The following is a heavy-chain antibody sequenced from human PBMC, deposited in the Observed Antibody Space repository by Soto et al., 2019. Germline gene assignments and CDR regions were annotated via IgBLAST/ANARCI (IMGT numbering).Heavy chain of an antibody. V-gene: IGHV6-1*01. CDR3: ARAGQQLGPRSWFDP. J-gene: IGHJ5*02. Sequence: SQTLSLTCAISGDSLSSNSAAWNSIGQSPSRGLEWLGRTYHGSQWYNDYAVSVKSRITINPDTSKNQFSLKLSAVTGPDTAVYYCARAGQQLGPRSWFDPWGQGTLVTVSS. CDR1: GDSLSSNSAA. D-gene: IGHD6-13*01. CDR2: TYHGSQWYN.